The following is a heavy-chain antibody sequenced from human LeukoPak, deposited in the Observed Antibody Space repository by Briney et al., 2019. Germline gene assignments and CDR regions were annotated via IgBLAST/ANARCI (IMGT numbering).Heavy chain of an antibody. CDR2: FDPEDGET. V-gene: IGHV1-24*01. D-gene: IGHD6-19*01. J-gene: IGHJ4*02. CDR1: GYTLTELS. Sequence: ASVKVSCKVSGYTLTELSMHWVRQAPGKGLEWMGGFDPEDGETIYAQKFQGRVTMTRDTSTSTVYMELSSLRSEDTAVYYCARLPRYSSGWYDYWGQGTLVTVSS. CDR3: ARLPRYSSGWYDY.